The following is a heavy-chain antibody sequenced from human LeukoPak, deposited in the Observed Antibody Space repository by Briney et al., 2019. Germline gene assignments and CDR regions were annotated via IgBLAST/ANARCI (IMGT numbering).Heavy chain of an antibody. CDR1: GGSFSGYY. CDR2: INHSGST. V-gene: IGHV4-34*01. D-gene: IGHD2-2*01. CDR3: ARGRRSYCSSTSCRYYYYYMDV. J-gene: IGHJ6*03. Sequence: SETLSLTCAVYGGSFSGYYWTWIRQPPGKGLEWIGEINHSGSTNYNPSLKSRVTISVDTSKNQFSLKLSSVTAADTAVYYCARGRRSYCSSTSCRYYYYYMDVWGKGTTVTVSS.